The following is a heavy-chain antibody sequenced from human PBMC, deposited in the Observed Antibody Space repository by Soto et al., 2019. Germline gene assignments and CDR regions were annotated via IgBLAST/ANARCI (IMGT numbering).Heavy chain of an antibody. CDR3: AKDFYGSGNYYSLALYY. J-gene: IGHJ4*02. CDR1: GFTFSSCA. Sequence: EVQLLESGGGLVQPGGSLRLSCAASGFTFSSCAMTWVRQAPGKGLEWVSHISGGGHSTDYADSVKGRFTISRDNSKNTLYLQINSLRAEDTAVYYCAKDFYGSGNYYSLALYYWGQGTLVTVSS. V-gene: IGHV3-23*01. D-gene: IGHD3-10*01. CDR2: ISGGGHST.